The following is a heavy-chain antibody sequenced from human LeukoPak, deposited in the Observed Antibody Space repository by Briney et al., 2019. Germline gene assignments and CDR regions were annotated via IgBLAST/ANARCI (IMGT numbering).Heavy chain of an antibody. Sequence: GGSLRLSCAASGFTFSSYWMHWVRQAPGKGLVWVSRINSDGSSTSYADSVKGRFTISRDNAKNSLYLQMNSLRAEDTALYYCARGGGIAVAGYIDYWGQGTLVTVSS. D-gene: IGHD6-19*01. CDR1: GFTFSSYW. J-gene: IGHJ4*02. CDR3: ARGGGIAVAGYIDY. V-gene: IGHV3-74*01. CDR2: INSDGSST.